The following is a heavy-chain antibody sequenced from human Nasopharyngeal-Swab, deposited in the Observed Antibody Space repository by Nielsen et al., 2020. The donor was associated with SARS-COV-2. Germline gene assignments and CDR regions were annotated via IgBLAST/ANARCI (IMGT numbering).Heavy chain of an antibody. CDR2: IDPSDSYT. Sequence: GKSLKISCKGSGSSFTSYWISWVRQMPGKGLEWMGRIDPSDSYTNYSPSFQGHVTISADKSISTAYLQWSSLKASDTAMYYCARRAYCSGGSCYSPYYYYMDVWGKGTTVTVSS. CDR3: ARRAYCSGGSCYSPYYYYMDV. J-gene: IGHJ6*03. D-gene: IGHD2-15*01. CDR1: GSSFTSYW. V-gene: IGHV5-10-1*01.